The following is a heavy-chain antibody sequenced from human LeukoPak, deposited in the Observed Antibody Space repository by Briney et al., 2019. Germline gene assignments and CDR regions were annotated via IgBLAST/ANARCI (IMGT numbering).Heavy chain of an antibody. D-gene: IGHD1-26*01. CDR1: GFTFNNYA. CDR2: ISAAGGGT. V-gene: IGHV3-23*01. J-gene: IGHJ3*02. CDR3: AKAGWYSAKTYATYDDAYDI. Sequence: GGSLRLSCAASGFTFNNYAMSWVRQAPGKGLEWVSAISAAGGGTYYADSVKGRFTISRDNSKEKVFLQMNSLRADDTAVYYCAKAGWYSAKTYATYDDAYDIWGQGTMVTVSS.